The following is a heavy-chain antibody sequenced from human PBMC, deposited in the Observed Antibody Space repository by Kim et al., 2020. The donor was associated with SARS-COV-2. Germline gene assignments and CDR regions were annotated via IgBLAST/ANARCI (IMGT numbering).Heavy chain of an antibody. V-gene: IGHV6-1*01. D-gene: IGHD2-15*01. J-gene: IGHJ5*02. CDR1: GDSVSSNSAA. Sequence: SQTLSLTCAISGDSVSSNSAAWNWIRQSPSRGLEWLGRTYYRSKWYNDYAVSVKSRITINPDTSKNQFSLQLNSVTPEDTAVYYCARDRRYCSGGICYSGWFDPWGQGTLVTVSS. CDR3: ARDRRYCSGGICYSGWFDP. CDR2: TYYRSKWYN.